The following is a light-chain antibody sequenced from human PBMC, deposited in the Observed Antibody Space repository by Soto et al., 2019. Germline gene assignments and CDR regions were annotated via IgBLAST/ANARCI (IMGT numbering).Light chain of an antibody. V-gene: IGLV1-40*01. CDR3: QSYDSSLSGWKV. Sequence: QSVLTQPPPVSGAPGQRVTISCTESSSNIGAGYDVHWYQQLPGTAPKLLIYGNSNRPSGVPDRVSGSKSGTSASLAITGLQAEDEADYYCQSYDSSLSGWKVFGGGTKLTVL. J-gene: IGLJ2*01. CDR2: GNS. CDR1: SSNIGAGYD.